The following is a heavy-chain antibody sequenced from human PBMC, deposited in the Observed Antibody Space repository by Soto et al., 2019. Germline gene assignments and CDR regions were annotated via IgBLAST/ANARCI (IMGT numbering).Heavy chain of an antibody. CDR2: VYNSGST. CDR3: ARYRREAVAGYTLDN. D-gene: IGHD6-13*01. J-gene: IGHJ4*02. Sequence: SETLSLTCTVSGGSISSNYWTWIRQPPGKGLEWIGYVYNSGSTNYNPSLKSRVTISEDTSKSQFSLKVDSMTAADTAVYYCARYRREAVAGYTLDNWGQGILVTVSS. CDR1: GGSISSNY. V-gene: IGHV4-59*01.